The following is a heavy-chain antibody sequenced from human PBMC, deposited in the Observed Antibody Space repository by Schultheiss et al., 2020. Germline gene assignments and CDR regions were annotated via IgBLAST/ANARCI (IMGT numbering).Heavy chain of an antibody. V-gene: IGHV4-61*01. CDR2: VHYSGST. CDR3: ARVNPVGFRPFEY. CDR1: GYSISSGYY. D-gene: IGHD2-15*01. Sequence: SETLSLTCAVSGYSISSGYYWGWIRQPPGKGLEWIGYVHYSGSTKYNPSLKSRVTISIDMSKNQFSLKLNSVTAADTAVYYCARVNPVGFRPFEYWGQGTLVTVSS. J-gene: IGHJ4*02.